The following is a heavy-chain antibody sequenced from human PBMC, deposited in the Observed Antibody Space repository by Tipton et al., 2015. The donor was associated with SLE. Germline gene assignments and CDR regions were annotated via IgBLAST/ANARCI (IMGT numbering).Heavy chain of an antibody. D-gene: IGHD3-16*01. CDR2: INHSGST. V-gene: IGHV4-39*07. CDR3: ARDPVIYAPYYYYGMDV. CDR1: GDSFSRSNYY. Sequence: GLVKPSETLSLTCSVSGDSFSRSNYYWSWIRQSPGKGLEWIGEINHSGSTNYNPSLKSRVTISVDTSKNQFSLKLSSVTAADTAVYYCARDPVIYAPYYYYGMDVWGQGTTVTVSS. J-gene: IGHJ6*02.